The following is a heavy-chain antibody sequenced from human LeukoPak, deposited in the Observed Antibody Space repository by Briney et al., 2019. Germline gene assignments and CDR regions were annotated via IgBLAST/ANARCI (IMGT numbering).Heavy chain of an antibody. D-gene: IGHD6-13*01. CDR2: IDYSGST. CDR1: GGSISTYR. J-gene: IGHJ4*02. CDR3: ARHWETSSWYVDY. Sequence: SETLSLTCTVSGGSISTYRGSWIRQPPGKGLEWIGSIDYSGSTKYNPSLKSRVAMSVDTSQNQLSLKLRSVTAADTAVYYCARHWETSSWYVDYWGQGTLVTVSS. V-gene: IGHV4-59*08.